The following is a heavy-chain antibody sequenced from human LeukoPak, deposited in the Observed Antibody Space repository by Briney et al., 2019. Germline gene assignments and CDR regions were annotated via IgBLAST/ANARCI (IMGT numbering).Heavy chain of an antibody. Sequence: GESLNSSCKGSGYSFTSYSIRWVGQMPGKGLEWIGMIYPDDSDTRYSPSFQGRVTIPADKSISTAYLQWSSLKASDTAMYYCARLFKKTYYYILTGYYTAFDYWGQGTLVTVSS. CDR3: ARLFKKTYYYILTGYYTAFDY. D-gene: IGHD3-9*01. V-gene: IGHV5-51*01. J-gene: IGHJ4*02. CDR1: GYSFTSYS. CDR2: IYPDDSDT.